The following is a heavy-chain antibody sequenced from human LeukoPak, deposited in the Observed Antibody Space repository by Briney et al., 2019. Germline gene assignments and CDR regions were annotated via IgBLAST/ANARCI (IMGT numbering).Heavy chain of an antibody. D-gene: IGHD6-19*01. Sequence: ASVKVSCKASGYTFTSYGISWVRQAPGQGLEWMEWISAYNGNTNYAQKLQGRVTMTTDTSTSTAYMELRSLRSDDTAVYYCARSGYSSGWYGFPLNFPNDYWGQGTLVTVSS. CDR2: ISAYNGNT. J-gene: IGHJ4*02. V-gene: IGHV1-18*01. CDR3: ARSGYSSGWYGFPLNFPNDY. CDR1: GYTFTSYG.